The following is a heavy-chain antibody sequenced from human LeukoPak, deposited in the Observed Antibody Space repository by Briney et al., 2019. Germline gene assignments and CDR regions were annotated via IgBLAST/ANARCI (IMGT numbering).Heavy chain of an antibody. Sequence: PGGSLRLSCAASGFTFRSYAMSWVRLAPGKGLEWVSTLSGSGGTTHCADSVKGRFTISRDNSKNTLYLQMSSLRVEDTAVYYCAKDRSSSSRPSFDYWGQGTLVTVSS. J-gene: IGHJ4*02. CDR2: LSGSGGTT. V-gene: IGHV3-23*01. CDR1: GFTFRSYA. D-gene: IGHD6-13*01. CDR3: AKDRSSSSRPSFDY.